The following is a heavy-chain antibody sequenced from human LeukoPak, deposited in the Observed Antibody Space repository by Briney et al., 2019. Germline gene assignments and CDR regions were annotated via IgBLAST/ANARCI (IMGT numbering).Heavy chain of an antibody. CDR2: IIPILGIA. J-gene: IGHJ4*02. D-gene: IGHD3-22*01. CDR3: AGYSSGYKDSFFDY. V-gene: IGHV1-69*04. CDR1: GGTFSSYA. Sequence: SVKVSCKASGGTFSSYAISWVRQAPGQGLEWMGRIIPILGIANYAQKFQGRVTITADKSTSTAYMELSSLRSEDTAVYYCAGYSSGYKDSFFDYWGQGTLVTVSS.